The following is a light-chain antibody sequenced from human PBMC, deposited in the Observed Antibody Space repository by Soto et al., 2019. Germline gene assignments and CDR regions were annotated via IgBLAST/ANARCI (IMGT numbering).Light chain of an antibody. Sequence: QPVLTQSPSASASLGASVKLTCTLSSGHSSYAIAWHQQQPEKGPRYLMKLNSDGSHSKGDGIPDRFSGSSSGAERYLTISSLQSEDEADYYCQTWDTGIRVVFGGGTNFTVL. V-gene: IGLV4-69*01. CDR1: SGHSSYA. CDR3: QTWDTGIRVV. CDR2: LNSDGSH. J-gene: IGLJ2*01.